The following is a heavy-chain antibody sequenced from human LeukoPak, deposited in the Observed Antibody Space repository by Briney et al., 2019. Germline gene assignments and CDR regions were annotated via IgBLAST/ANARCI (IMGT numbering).Heavy chain of an antibody. CDR1: GYTFTSYG. V-gene: IGHV1-18*01. CDR2: ISAYNGNT. J-gene: IGHJ5*02. D-gene: IGHD2-15*01. CDR3: ARYLGGYCSGGSCYSDWFDP. Sequence: GASVKVSCKASGYTFTSYGISWVRQAPGQELEWMGWISAYNGNTNYAQKLQGRVTMTTDTSTSTAYMELRSLRSDDTAVYYCARYLGGYCSGGSCYSDWFDPWGQGTLVTVSS.